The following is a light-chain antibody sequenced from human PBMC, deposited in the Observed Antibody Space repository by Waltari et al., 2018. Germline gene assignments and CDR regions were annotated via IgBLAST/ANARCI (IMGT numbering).Light chain of an antibody. J-gene: IGKJ1*01. CDR3: QQYGSSPRT. Sequence: EIVLTQSPGTLSLSPGERATLSCRASQIVSSSYLAWYQQKPGQAPRLLNYGASSRATGIPDRFSGSGSGTDFTLTISRLEPEDFAVYYCQQYGSSPRTFGQGTKVEIK. CDR1: QIVSSSY. CDR2: GAS. V-gene: IGKV3-20*01.